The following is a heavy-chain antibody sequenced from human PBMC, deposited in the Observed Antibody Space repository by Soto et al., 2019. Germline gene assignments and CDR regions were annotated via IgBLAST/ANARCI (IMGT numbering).Heavy chain of an antibody. Sequence: QVQLVESGGGVVQPGRSLRLSCAASGFTFSSYGMHWVRQAPGKGLEWVAVIWYDGSNKYYADSVKGRFTISRDNSKNTLYLQMNSLRAEDTAVYYCAREDSYHCSSTSCYTAPPDYWGQGTLVTVSS. CDR3: AREDSYHCSSTSCYTAPPDY. D-gene: IGHD2-2*02. V-gene: IGHV3-33*01. CDR1: GFTFSSYG. J-gene: IGHJ4*02. CDR2: IWYDGSNK.